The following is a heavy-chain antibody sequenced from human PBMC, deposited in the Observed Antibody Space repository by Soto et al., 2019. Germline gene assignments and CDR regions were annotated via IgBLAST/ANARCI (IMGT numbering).Heavy chain of an antibody. CDR1: GYSFRDYL. CDR3: TRLLVESYGSVSPPYY. J-gene: IGHJ4*02. D-gene: IGHD3-10*01. V-gene: IGHV5-51*01. Sequence: LGESRKISFKGSGYSFRDYLIGWVRQMPGKGLEWMGIIYPGDSGTRYSPSFQAQVTISADKSISTAXLRSSGLQGADTAIYYCTRLLVESYGSVSPPYYCGRGTLLALSS. CDR2: IYPGDSGT.